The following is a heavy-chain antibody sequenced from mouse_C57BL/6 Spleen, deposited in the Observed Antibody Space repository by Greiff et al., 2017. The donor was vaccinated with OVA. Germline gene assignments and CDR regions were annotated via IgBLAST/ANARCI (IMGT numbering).Heavy chain of an antibody. CDR2: ISSGGSYT. Sequence: EVQLQQYGGDLVKPGGSLKLSCAASGFTFSSYGMSWVRQTPDKRLEWVATISSGGSYTYYPDSVKGRFTISRDNAKNTLYLQMSSLKSEDTAMYYCAIQLDFDDWGQGTTLTVSS. J-gene: IGHJ2*01. V-gene: IGHV5-6*01. CDR1: GFTFSSYG. CDR3: AIQLDFDD.